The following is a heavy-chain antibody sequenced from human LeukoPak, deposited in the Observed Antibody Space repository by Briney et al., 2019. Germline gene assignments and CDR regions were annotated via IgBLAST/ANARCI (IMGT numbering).Heavy chain of an antibody. V-gene: IGHV3-48*03. CDR3: ARSLTVRYFDWLSDGMDV. J-gene: IGHJ6*02. CDR1: GFTFSSYE. D-gene: IGHD3-9*01. Sequence: GGSLRLSCAASGFTFSSYEMNWVRQAPGKGLEWVSYISSSGSPIYYADSVKGRFTISRDNAKNSLYLQMNSLRAEDTAVYYCARSLTVRYFDWLSDGMDVWGQGTTVTVSS. CDR2: ISSSGSPI.